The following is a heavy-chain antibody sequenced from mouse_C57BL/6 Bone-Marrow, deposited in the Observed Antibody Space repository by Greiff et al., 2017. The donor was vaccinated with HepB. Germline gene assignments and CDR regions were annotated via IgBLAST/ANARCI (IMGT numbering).Heavy chain of an antibody. CDR2: ISDGGSYT. J-gene: IGHJ2*01. CDR3: ARDPFITTVVARFDY. V-gene: IGHV5-4*01. D-gene: IGHD1-1*01. CDR1: GFTFSSYA. Sequence: EVMLVESGGGLVKPGGSLKLSCAASGFTFSSYAMSWVRQTPEKRLEWVATISDGGSYTYYPDNVKGRFTISRDNAKNNLYLQMSHLKSEDTAMYYCARDPFITTVVARFDYWGQGTTLTVSS.